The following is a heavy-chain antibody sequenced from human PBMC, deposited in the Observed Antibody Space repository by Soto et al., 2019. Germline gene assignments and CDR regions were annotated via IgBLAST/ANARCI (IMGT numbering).Heavy chain of an antibody. J-gene: IGHJ4*02. D-gene: IGHD3-3*01. Sequence: QITVKESGLTLVKPTETLTLTCTFSGFSLSTNGMGVGWISQPPGKALEWLALIYWDDDKRYSPSLRSRLTILKDTSKNQADLTITIMDPVDTGTYYCARRPRVVYDLDRLWEIFVYWGQGNLVTVSS. CDR2: IYWDDDK. CDR3: ARRPRVVYDLDRLWEIFVY. V-gene: IGHV2-5*02. CDR1: GFSLSTNGMG.